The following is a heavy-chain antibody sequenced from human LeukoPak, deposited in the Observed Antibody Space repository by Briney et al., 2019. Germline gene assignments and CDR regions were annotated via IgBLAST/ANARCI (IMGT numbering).Heavy chain of an antibody. CDR1: GYTFTGYY. V-gene: IGHV1-2*06. Sequence: ASVKVSCKASGYTFTGYYMHWVRQAPGQGLEWMGRINLNSGGTNYAQKFQGRVTMTRDTAISTAYMEVSRLRSDDTAVYYCARDWSVATIGYWGQGTLVTVSS. CDR3: ARDWSVATIGY. D-gene: IGHD5-12*01. CDR2: INLNSGGT. J-gene: IGHJ4*02.